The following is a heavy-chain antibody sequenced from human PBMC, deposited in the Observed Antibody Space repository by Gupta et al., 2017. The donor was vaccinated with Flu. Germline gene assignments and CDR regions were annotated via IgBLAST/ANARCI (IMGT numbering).Heavy chain of an antibody. V-gene: IGHV3-15*01. J-gene: IGHJ6*03. D-gene: IGHD4/OR15-4a*01. CDR1: GFIFSNAW. CDR2: IKSTPDGGTR. CDR3: VTGRREVLMGATLSPYYYHMDV. Sequence: RLVESGGGLVKPGGSLRLSCATSGFIFSNAWMDWVRQAPGKGLEWVGRIKSTPDGGTRDYVGPVKGRFSISRDDSRRTLYLEMNSLKTEDTGVYYCVTGRREVLMGATLSPYYYHMDVWGRGTTVTVSS.